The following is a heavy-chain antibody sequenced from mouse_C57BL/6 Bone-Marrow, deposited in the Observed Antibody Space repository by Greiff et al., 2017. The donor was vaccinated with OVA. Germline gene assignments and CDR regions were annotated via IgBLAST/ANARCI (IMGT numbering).Heavy chain of an antibody. Sequence: VQLQQSGAELVKPGASVKMSCKASGYTFTSYWITWVKQRPGQGLEWIGDIYPGSGSTNYNEKFKSKATLTVDTSSSTAYMQLSSLTSEDSAVYYCARSLYDGYYVDYWGQGTTLTVSS. CDR1: GYTFTSYW. CDR3: ARSLYDGYYVDY. J-gene: IGHJ2*01. D-gene: IGHD2-3*01. CDR2: IYPGSGST. V-gene: IGHV1-55*01.